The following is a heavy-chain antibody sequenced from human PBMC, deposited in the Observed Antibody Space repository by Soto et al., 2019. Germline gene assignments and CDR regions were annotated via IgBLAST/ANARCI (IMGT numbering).Heavy chain of an antibody. CDR3: AKVGDVYDSFFDY. Sequence: GGSLRLSCVVSGFSFSSFGMHGRRQAPGKGLEWVAVISSDEHKKYYEDSVKGRFAISRDLSTSTLYLEMSSLRGEDTAVYFCAKVGDVYDSFFDYWGHGTPVTVSS. J-gene: IGHJ4*01. V-gene: IGHV3-30*18. CDR1: GFSFSSFG. CDR2: ISSDEHKK. D-gene: IGHD1-26*01.